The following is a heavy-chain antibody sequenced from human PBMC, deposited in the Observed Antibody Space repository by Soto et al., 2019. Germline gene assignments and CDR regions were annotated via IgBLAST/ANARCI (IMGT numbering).Heavy chain of an antibody. CDR3: ARGVGSGTYYNQYSWFDP. D-gene: IGHD3-10*01. CDR2: INNYNGNT. V-gene: IGHV1-18*01. J-gene: IGHJ5*02. CDR1: GYTFTNYG. Sequence: QVQLVQSGAEVKKPGASVKVSCKASGYTFTNYGISWVRQDPGQGLEWMGWINNYNGNTNHAQKHQGRVTMTTDTSTSTAYKELRSLRSDDTAVYYCARGVGSGTYYNQYSWFDPWGQGTLVTVSS.